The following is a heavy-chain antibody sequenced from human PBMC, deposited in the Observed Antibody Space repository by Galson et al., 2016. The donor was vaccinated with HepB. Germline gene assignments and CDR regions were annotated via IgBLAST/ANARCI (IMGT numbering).Heavy chain of an antibody. J-gene: IGHJ4*02. CDR3: ARGYLNYFEH. D-gene: IGHD2-15*01. CDR1: GFTFDDYA. V-gene: IGHV3-9*01. CDR2: ISWNSGNI. Sequence: SLRLSCAASGFTFDDYAMHWVRQAPGKGLEWVSSISWNSGNIGHADSVKGRFNIPRDNAKNSLYLQMNSLRAEDTALYYCARGYLNYFEHWGQGTLVTVSS.